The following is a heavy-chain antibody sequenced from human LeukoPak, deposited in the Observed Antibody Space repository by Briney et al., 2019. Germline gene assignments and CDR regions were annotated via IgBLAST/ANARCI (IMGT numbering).Heavy chain of an antibody. Sequence: PSETLSLTCTVSGGSISSGDYYWSWIRQPPGKGLEWIGYIYYSGSTYYNPSLKSRVTISVDTSKNQFSLKLSSVTAADTAVYYCARDRPYSNYFDYWGQGTLVTVSS. CDR1: GGSISSGDYY. CDR3: ARDRPYSNYFDY. CDR2: IYYSGST. D-gene: IGHD4-11*01. J-gene: IGHJ4*02. V-gene: IGHV4-30-4*08.